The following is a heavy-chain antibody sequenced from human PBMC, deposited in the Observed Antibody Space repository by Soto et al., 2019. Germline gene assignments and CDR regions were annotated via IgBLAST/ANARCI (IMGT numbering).Heavy chain of an antibody. CDR1: GGTFSSYT. D-gene: IGHD3-9*01. V-gene: IGHV1-69*02. J-gene: IGHJ3*02. CDR2: IIPSLGIA. CDR3: ARQYYDILTGYIGAFDI. Sequence: QVQLVQSGAEVKKPGSSVKVSCKASGGTFSSYTISWVRQAPGQGLEWMGRIIPSLGIANYAQKFQGRVTITADKSTSTAYMELSSLRSEDTAVYYCARQYYDILTGYIGAFDIWGQGTMVTVSS.